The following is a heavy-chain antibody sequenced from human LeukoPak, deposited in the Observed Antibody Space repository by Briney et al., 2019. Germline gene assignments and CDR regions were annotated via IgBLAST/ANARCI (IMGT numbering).Heavy chain of an antibody. D-gene: IGHD2-21*02. Sequence: ASETLSLTCTVSGGSISSYYWSWIRQPPGKGPEWIGYIYYSGSTNYNPSLKSRVTISLDMSKIQFSLKLSSMTAADTAVYYCARSQGVVTPFDYWGQGTLVTVSS. CDR3: ARSQGVVTPFDY. CDR1: GGSISSYY. CDR2: IYYSGST. J-gene: IGHJ4*02. V-gene: IGHV4-59*01.